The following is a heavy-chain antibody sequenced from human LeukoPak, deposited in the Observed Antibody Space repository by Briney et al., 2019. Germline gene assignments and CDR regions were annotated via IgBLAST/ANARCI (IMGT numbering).Heavy chain of an antibody. D-gene: IGHD3-3*01. CDR2: FDPGNGEI. CDR1: DHTLSDLT. V-gene: IGHV1-24*01. J-gene: IGHJ4*02. CDR3: AAGGLYDLLPY. Sequence: ASVKVSFKVSDHTLSDLTMHWVRQAPGKGLEWMGGFDPGNGEIIYAQKFQGRVTMTEDASTDTAFMELSSLKSEDTAVYYCAAGGLYDLLPYWGQGTLVTVSS.